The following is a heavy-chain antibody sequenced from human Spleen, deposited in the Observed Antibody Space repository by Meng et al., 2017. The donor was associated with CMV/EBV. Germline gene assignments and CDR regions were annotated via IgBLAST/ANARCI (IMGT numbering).Heavy chain of an antibody. V-gene: IGHV3-7*01. CDR1: GFTFSNYW. Sequence: GESLKISCAASGFTFSNYWMSWVRQAPGKGLEWVANIKQDGSEKYYVDSVKGRFTISRDNAKNSLYLQMNSLRAEDTAVYYCARDNWNSNQYYFDYWGQGTLVTVSS. J-gene: IGHJ4*02. CDR3: ARDNWNSNQYYFDY. CDR2: IKQDGSEK. D-gene: IGHD1-7*01.